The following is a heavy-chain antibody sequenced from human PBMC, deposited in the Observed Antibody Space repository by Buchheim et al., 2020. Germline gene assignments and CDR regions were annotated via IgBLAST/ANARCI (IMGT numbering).Heavy chain of an antibody. CDR2: ISSSGTTT. CDR1: GFTFSIYS. V-gene: IGHV3-48*01. CDR3: ARETRDMATAEYEY. J-gene: IGHJ4*02. Sequence: EVQLVESGGGLVQPGGSLRLSCAASGFTFSIYSINWVRQAPGKGLEWVSYISSSGTTTYYADSVKGRFTTSRDNAKNSMYLHMSSLRADDTAVYYCARETRDMATAEYEYWGQGTL. D-gene: IGHD2-15*01.